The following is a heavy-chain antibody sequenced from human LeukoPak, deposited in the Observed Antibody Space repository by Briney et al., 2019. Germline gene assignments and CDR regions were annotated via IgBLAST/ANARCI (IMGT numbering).Heavy chain of an antibody. Sequence: PSEALSLTCTVSGGSISSYFWSWIRQPPGKGLDWIGYIYYSGSTSYSPPLKSRVTMSQDTSKNQFSLKLTSVNAADTAVYHCARVKVDDYGDPHTAFDIWGQGTMVTVSS. V-gene: IGHV4-59*08. CDR2: IYYSGST. J-gene: IGHJ3*02. CDR1: GGSISSYF. CDR3: ARVKVDDYGDPHTAFDI. D-gene: IGHD4-17*01.